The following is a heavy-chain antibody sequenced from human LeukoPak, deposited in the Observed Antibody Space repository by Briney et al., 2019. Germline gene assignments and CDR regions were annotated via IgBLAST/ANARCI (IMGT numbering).Heavy chain of an antibody. CDR2: ISAYNGNI. CDR1: GYTFTIYG. V-gene: IGHV1-18*01. CDR3: ARESGSYMWGYYYGMDV. Sequence: ASVTVTFPASGYTFTIYGISWVRPAPGQGREGMGWISAYNGNINYAQKLQGRVTMTTDTATSTAYMELRSLRSDDTAVYYCARESGSYMWGYYYGMDVWGQGTTVTVSS. D-gene: IGHD2-15*01. J-gene: IGHJ6*02.